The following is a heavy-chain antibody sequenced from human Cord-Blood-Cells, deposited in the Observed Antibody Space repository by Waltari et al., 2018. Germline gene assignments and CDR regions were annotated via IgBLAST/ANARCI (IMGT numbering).Heavy chain of an antibody. CDR2: ISSSSSTI. CDR3: ARDLQISVVVITPFDY. Sequence: PGKGLEWVSYISSSSSTIYYADSVKGRFTISRDNAKNSLYLQMNSLRDEDTAVYYCARDLQISVVVITPFDYWGQGTLVTVSS. J-gene: IGHJ4*02. D-gene: IGHD3-22*01. V-gene: IGHV3-48*02.